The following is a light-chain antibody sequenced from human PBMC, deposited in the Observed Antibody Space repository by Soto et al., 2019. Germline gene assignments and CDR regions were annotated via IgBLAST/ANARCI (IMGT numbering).Light chain of an antibody. V-gene: IGLV1-44*01. Sequence: QSVLTQPPSASGTPGQRVTISCSGSSSNIGSNTVNSYQQLPGTAPKLLIYSNNQRPSGVPDRFSGSKSGTSASLAISGLQSEDEAEYYCAAWDDSLNGRYVFGTGTKVTVL. J-gene: IGLJ1*01. CDR3: AAWDDSLNGRYV. CDR1: SSNIGSNT. CDR2: SNN.